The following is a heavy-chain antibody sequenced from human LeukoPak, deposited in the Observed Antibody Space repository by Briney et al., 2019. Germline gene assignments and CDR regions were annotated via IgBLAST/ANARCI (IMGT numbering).Heavy chain of an antibody. J-gene: IGHJ4*02. CDR1: GFIFSNYW. V-gene: IGHV3-7*01. Sequence: GGSLRLSCAASGFIFSNYWTSWVRQAPGKGLEWVANINQDGSDKYYVDSVKGGFTVSRDNAQNSLYLQMDSLRADDTAIYYCAARRGDYWGQGTLVTVSS. CDR3: AARRGDY. CDR2: INQDGSDK.